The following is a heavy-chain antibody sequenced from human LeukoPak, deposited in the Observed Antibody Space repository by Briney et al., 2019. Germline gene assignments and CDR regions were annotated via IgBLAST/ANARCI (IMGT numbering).Heavy chain of an antibody. CDR3: ARWPRGIVVVVAATDAFDI. Sequence: SETLSLTCTVSGGSISSSSYYWGWIRQPSGKGLEWIGSIYYSGSTYYNPSLKSRVTISVDTSKNQFSLKLSSVTAADTAVYYCARWPRGIVVVVAATDAFDIWGQGTMVTVSS. D-gene: IGHD2-15*01. V-gene: IGHV4-39*01. CDR2: IYYSGST. J-gene: IGHJ3*02. CDR1: GGSISSSSYY.